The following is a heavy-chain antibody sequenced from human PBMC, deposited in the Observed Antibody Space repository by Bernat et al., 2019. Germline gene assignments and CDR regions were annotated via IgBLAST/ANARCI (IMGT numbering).Heavy chain of an antibody. CDR2: ISFDGSVA. CDR3: AKHCVVGGTLCVDS. J-gene: IGHJ4*02. D-gene: IGHD2-15*01. Sequence: EVPLLESGGGLVQPGGSLRLSCVSSGFAFNKHSMNWVRQAPGKGLEWVASISFDGSVAFHAESVQGRFTIFRDNSQNILFLQMNSLRVDDTAVYYCAKHCVVGGTLCVDSWGQGTLVTVSS. CDR1: GFAFNKHS. V-gene: IGHV3-23*01.